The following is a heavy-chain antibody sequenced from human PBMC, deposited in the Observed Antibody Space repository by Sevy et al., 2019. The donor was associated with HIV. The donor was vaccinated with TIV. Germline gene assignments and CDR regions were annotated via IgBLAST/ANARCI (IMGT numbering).Heavy chain of an antibody. CDR3: ARLGVVPAATGAFDI. CDR1: GGSISSYY. Sequence: SETLSLTCTVSGGSISSYYWSWIRQPAGKGLEWIGRIYTSGSTNYNPSLKSRVTMSVDTSKNQFSLKLSSVTAADTAVYYCARLGVVPAATGAFDIWGQGTMVTVSS. V-gene: IGHV4-4*07. J-gene: IGHJ3*02. D-gene: IGHD2-2*01. CDR2: IYTSGST.